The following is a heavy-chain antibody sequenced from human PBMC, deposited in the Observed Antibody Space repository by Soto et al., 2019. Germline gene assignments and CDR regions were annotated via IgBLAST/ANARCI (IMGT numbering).Heavy chain of an antibody. CDR2: IYYSGST. Sequence: XETLSLTCTIAGCSISNYYWSWIRQPPGKGLEWIGYIYYSGSTNYNPSLKSRVTISVDTSKNQFSLKLSSVTAADTAMYFCARTDYYDSSGSFGYWGQGTLVTVSS. CDR1: GCSISNYY. J-gene: IGHJ4*02. V-gene: IGHV4-59*01. CDR3: ARTDYYDSSGSFGY. D-gene: IGHD3-22*01.